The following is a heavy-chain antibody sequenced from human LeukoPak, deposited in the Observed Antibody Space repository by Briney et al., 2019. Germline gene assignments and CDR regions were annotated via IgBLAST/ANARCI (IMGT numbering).Heavy chain of an antibody. V-gene: IGHV4-34*01. D-gene: IGHD1-26*01. CDR1: GGSISGYY. J-gene: IGHJ1*01. Sequence: SETLSLTCTVYGGSISGYYWSWIRQPPGKGVEGIGEINHSGSTNYNPSLKSRVTISVDTSKNPFSLNLSSVTAAHTAVYYCARSACYSGEWELLYDAEYFEHWGQGTLVTVSS. CDR2: INHSGST. CDR3: ARSACYSGEWELLYDAEYFEH.